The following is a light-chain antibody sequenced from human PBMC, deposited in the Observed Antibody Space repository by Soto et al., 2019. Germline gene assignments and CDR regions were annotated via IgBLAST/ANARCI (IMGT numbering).Light chain of an antibody. J-gene: IGKJ1*01. Sequence: EIVLTQSPATLSLSPGERAALSCRASQSVSSYLAWYQQKPGQAPRLLISDASNRATGIPARFSGSGSGTDFTLTISSLEPEDFSVYYCQQRSTWPKTFGQRTKVEIK. CDR3: QQRSTWPKT. CDR1: QSVSSY. V-gene: IGKV3-11*01. CDR2: DAS.